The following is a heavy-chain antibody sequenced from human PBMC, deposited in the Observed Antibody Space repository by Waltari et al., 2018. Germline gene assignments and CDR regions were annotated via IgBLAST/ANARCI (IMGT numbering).Heavy chain of an antibody. CDR1: GYSISSGYY. CDR3: ARHVYTTLDY. J-gene: IGHJ4*02. Sequence: QVQLQESGPGLVKPSETLSLTCAVSGYSISSGYYWGWIRQPPGKGLEWIGNIYHSGSTYYNPSLKSRVTTSVDTSKNQFSLKLSSVTAADTAVYYCARHVYTTLDYWGQGTLVTVSS. D-gene: IGHD3-16*01. V-gene: IGHV4-38-2*01. CDR2: IYHSGST.